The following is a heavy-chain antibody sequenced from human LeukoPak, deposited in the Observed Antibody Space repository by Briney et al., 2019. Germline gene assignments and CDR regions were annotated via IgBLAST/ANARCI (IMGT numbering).Heavy chain of an antibody. D-gene: IGHD6-13*01. CDR2: ISSSGSTI. CDR1: GFTFSSYE. V-gene: IGHV3-48*03. Sequence: GGSLRLSCAASGFTFSSYEMNWVRQAPGKGLEWVSYISSSGSTIYYADSVKGRFTISRDNAKNSLYLQMNSLRAEDTAVYYCARGPYSSNWYVDYWGQGTLVTVAS. CDR3: ARGPYSSNWYVDY. J-gene: IGHJ4*02.